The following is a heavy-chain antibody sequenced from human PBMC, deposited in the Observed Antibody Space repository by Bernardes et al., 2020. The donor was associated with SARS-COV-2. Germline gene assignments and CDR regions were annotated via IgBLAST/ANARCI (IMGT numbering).Heavy chain of an antibody. V-gene: IGHV3-23*01. CDR3: AKDRRGVGVIVPGEDY. D-gene: IGHD3-16*02. Sequence: GGSLRVWFAASGFRSSSYHMTWVRQAPGKGLEWVSAIHYDDSTFYADSVRGRFTISRDNSKNMFYLQMNSLRPEDTAVYYCAKDRRGVGVIVPGEDYWGQGTLVIVSS. CDR2: IHYDDST. J-gene: IGHJ4*02. CDR1: GFRSSSYH.